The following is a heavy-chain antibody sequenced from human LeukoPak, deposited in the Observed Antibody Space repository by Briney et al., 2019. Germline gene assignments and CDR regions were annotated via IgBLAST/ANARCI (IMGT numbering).Heavy chain of an antibody. V-gene: IGHV4-61*08. CDR3: ARALLWFGVEPRFDY. CDR1: GGSISSGDYY. D-gene: IGHD3-10*01. Sequence: PSETLSLTCTVSGGSISSGDYYWSWIRQPPGKGLEWIGYIYYSGSTNYNPSLKSRVTISVDTSKNQFSLKLSSVTAADTAVYYCARALLWFGVEPRFDYWGQGTLVTVSS. J-gene: IGHJ4*02. CDR2: IYYSGST.